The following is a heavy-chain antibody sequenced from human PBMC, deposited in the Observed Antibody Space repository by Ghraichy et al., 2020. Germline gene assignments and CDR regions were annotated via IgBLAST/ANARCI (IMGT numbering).Heavy chain of an antibody. CDR3: ARGDALSSYGYYYGLDV. Sequence: LSLTCAASGFTFSSYWMHWVRQAPGKGLVWVSRINSDGSSTSYADSVKGRFTMSRDNAKKTLYLQMNSLRAEDTAVYYCARGDALSSYGYYYGLDVWGQGTTVTVSS. CDR2: INSDGSST. V-gene: IGHV3-74*01. CDR1: GFTFSSYW. J-gene: IGHJ6*02. D-gene: IGHD5-18*01.